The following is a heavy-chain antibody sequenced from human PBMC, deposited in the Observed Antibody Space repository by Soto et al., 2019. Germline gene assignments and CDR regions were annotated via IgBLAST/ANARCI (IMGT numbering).Heavy chain of an antibody. CDR3: ASEIRMGLGRWFDP. CDR2: INAGNGNT. CDR1: GYTFTSYA. J-gene: IGHJ5*02. Sequence: ASVKVSCKASGYTFTSYAMHWVLQAPGQRLEWMGWINAGNGNTKYSQKFQGRVTITRDTSASTAYMELSSLRSEDTAVYYCASEIRMGLGRWFDPWGQGTLVTVST. D-gene: IGHD2-15*01. V-gene: IGHV1-3*01.